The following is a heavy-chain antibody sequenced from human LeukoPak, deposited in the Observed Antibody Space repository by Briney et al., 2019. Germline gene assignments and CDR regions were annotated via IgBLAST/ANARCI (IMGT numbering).Heavy chain of an antibody. J-gene: IGHJ5*02. CDR1: GYTFTSYD. Sequence: ASVKVSCKASGYTFTSYDINWVRQATGQGLEWMGWMNPNSGNIGYAQKFQGRVTITRNTSISTAYMELSSLRSEDTAVYYCARGPLHWFDPWGQGTLVSVSS. CDR2: MNPNSGNI. V-gene: IGHV1-8*03. CDR3: ARGPLHWFDP.